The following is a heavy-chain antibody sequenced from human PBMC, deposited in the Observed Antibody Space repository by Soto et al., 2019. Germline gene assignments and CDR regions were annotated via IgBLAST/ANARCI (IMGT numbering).Heavy chain of an antibody. CDR1: GYTFTSTW. D-gene: IGHD3-22*01. CDR2: INTYGGAA. V-gene: IGHV1-46*01. J-gene: IGHJ4*02. CDR3: ARVRAPSSAYCWPEY. Sequence: QVQLVQSGAEVKKPGASVKVPCKASGYTFTSTWMHWVRQAPGQGLEWMGIINTYGGAATYAEKFQGRVSMTGDTSTATDSMQLSSPLSAAQAMYYCARVRAPSSAYCWPEYWGQGTQVTVSS.